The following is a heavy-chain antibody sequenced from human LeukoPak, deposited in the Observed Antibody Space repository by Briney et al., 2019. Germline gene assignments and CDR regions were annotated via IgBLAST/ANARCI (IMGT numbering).Heavy chain of an antibody. Sequence: SETLSLTCAVYGASFSGYYWSWIRQPPGKGLEWIGEIIHSGSTNYNPSLKSRVTISVDTSKNQFSLKLTSVTAADTAVYYCARGLNYYGSGSYCSDWFDPWGQGTLVTVSS. CDR2: IIHSGST. CDR3: ARGLNYYGSGSYCSDWFDP. D-gene: IGHD3-10*01. V-gene: IGHV4-34*01. CDR1: GASFSGYY. J-gene: IGHJ5*02.